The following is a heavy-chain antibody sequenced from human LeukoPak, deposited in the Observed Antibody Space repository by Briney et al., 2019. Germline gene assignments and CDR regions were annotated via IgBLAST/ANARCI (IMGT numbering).Heavy chain of an antibody. CDR3: ARDRCPLPKYCSGGSCYRFCYYGMDV. J-gene: IGHJ6*02. CDR1: GYTFPSYY. V-gene: IGHV1-46*01. D-gene: IGHD2-15*01. Sequence: ASVKVSCKASGYTFPSYYMHWVRQAPGQGLEWMGIINPSGGSTSYAQKFQGRVTMTRDTSTSTVYMELSSLRSEDTAVYYCARDRCPLPKYCSGGSCYRFCYYGMDVWGQGTTVTVSS. CDR2: INPSGGST.